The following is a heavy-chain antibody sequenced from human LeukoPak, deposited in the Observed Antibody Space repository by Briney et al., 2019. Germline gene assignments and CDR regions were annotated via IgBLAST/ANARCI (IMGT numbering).Heavy chain of an antibody. CDR2: IWYDGSKK. Sequence: GGSLRLSCVASGFTFRTYGIHWVRQAPGKGLEWVAVIWYDGSKKYYADSVKGRFTISRDNPENTIYLQMNRLRGEDTAVYYCARDENHYFDFWGQGTLVTVSS. CDR1: GFTFRTYG. CDR3: ARDENHYFDF. V-gene: IGHV3-33*01. J-gene: IGHJ4*02.